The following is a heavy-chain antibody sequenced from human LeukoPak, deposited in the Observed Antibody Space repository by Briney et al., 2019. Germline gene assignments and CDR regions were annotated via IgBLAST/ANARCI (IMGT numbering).Heavy chain of an antibody. CDR1: GYTFTGYY. Sequence: VASVKVSCKASGYTFTGYYMHWVRRAPGQGLEWMGWINPNSGGTNYAQKFQGRVTMTRDTSISTAYMELSRLRSDDTAVYYCARGYGMGDFDYWGQGILVIVSS. V-gene: IGHV1-2*02. J-gene: IGHJ4*02. D-gene: IGHD1-26*01. CDR3: ARGYGMGDFDY. CDR2: INPNSGGT.